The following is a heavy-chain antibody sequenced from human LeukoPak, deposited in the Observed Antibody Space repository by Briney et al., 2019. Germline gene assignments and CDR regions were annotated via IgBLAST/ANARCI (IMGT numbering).Heavy chain of an antibody. CDR2: IRFDGSNR. CDR3: AKDRDYGGNSEDY. V-gene: IGHV3-30*02. Sequence: GGSLRLSCAASGFTTATYGLHWVRQAPGKGLEWLAFIRFDGSNRYYADSVKGRFTISRDTSKNMLYLQMNSLRAEDTAVYYCAKDRDYGGNSEDYWGQGTLVTVSS. CDR1: GFTTATYG. D-gene: IGHD4-23*01. J-gene: IGHJ4*02.